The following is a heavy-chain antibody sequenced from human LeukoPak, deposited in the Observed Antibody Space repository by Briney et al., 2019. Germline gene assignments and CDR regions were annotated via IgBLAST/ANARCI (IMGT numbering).Heavy chain of an antibody. D-gene: IGHD6-19*01. V-gene: IGHV1-8*02. CDR3: ARSRDSSGWYDY. CDR1: GGTFSSYA. J-gene: IGHJ4*02. Sequence: ASVKVSCKASGGTFSSYAINWVRQATGQGLEWMGWMNPNSGNTGYAQKFQGRVTMTRNTSISTAYMELSSLRSEDTAVYYCARSRDSSGWYDYWGQGTLVTVSS. CDR2: MNPNSGNT.